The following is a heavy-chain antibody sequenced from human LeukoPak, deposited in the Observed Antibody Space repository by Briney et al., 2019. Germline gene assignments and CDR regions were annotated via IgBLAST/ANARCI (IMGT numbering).Heavy chain of an antibody. CDR2: ISSSSSYI. Sequence: GGSLRLSCAASGFTFSSYSMNWVRQAPGKGLEWVSSISSSSSYIYYADSVKGRFTISRDNAKNSLYLQMNSLRAEDTAVYYCARGERPSVVVVPAAMGLGFDPWGQGTLVTVSS. CDR1: GFTFSSYS. D-gene: IGHD2-2*01. CDR3: ARGERPSVVVVPAAMGLGFDP. V-gene: IGHV3-21*01. J-gene: IGHJ5*02.